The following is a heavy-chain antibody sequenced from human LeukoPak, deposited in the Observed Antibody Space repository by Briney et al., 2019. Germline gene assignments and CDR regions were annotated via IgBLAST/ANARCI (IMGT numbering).Heavy chain of an antibody. J-gene: IGHJ4*02. V-gene: IGHV1-24*01. D-gene: IGHD1-1*01. CDR1: GYTLTELS. CDR3: ATPLGNWNDVYYFDY. Sequence: GASVKVSCXVSGYTLTELSMHWVRQAPGKGLEWMGGFDPEDGETIYAQKFQGRVTMTEDTSTDTAYMELSSLRSEDTAVYYCATPLGNWNDVYYFDYWGQGTLVTVSS. CDR2: FDPEDGET.